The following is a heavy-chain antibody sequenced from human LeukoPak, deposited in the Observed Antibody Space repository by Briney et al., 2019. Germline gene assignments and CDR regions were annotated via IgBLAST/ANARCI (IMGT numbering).Heavy chain of an antibody. D-gene: IGHD6-13*01. Sequence: GASVKVSCKASGGTFSSYAISWVRQAPGQGLEWMGGIIPIFGTANYAQKFQGRVTITADKSTSTAYMELSSLRSEDTAVYYCARENSSSWLPYYYYMDVWGKGTTVTVSS. CDR3: ARENSSSWLPYYYYMDV. V-gene: IGHV1-69*06. CDR1: GGTFSSYA. CDR2: IIPIFGTA. J-gene: IGHJ6*03.